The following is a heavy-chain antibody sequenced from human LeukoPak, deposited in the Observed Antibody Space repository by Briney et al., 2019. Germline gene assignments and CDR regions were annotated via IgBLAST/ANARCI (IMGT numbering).Heavy chain of an antibody. CDR2: MSLKSDHT. CDR3: AILLAAAGTGSFDY. V-gene: IGHV1-8*01. D-gene: IGHD6-13*01. Sequence: GASVKVSCKASGFSFNSYEINWVRQATGQGLEWMGWMSLKSDHTVYAQKLQGRVTMTTDTSTSTAYMELRSLRSDDTAVYYCAILLAAAGTGSFDYWGQGTLVTVSS. CDR1: GFSFNSYE. J-gene: IGHJ4*02.